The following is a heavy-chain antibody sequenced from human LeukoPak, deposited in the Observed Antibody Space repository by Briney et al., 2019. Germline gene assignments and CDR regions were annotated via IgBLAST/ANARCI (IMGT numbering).Heavy chain of an antibody. Sequence: PSETLSLTCAVYGGSFSGYYWSWIRQPPGKGLEWIGEINHSGTTNYNPSLKSRVTISVDTSKNQFSLKLSSVTAADTAVYFCARVNVGVVVTAIPGYHYYMDVWGKGTTVTVSS. D-gene: IGHD2-21*02. V-gene: IGHV4-34*01. CDR3: ARVNVGVVVTAIPGYHYYMDV. CDR2: INHSGTT. J-gene: IGHJ6*03. CDR1: GGSFSGYY.